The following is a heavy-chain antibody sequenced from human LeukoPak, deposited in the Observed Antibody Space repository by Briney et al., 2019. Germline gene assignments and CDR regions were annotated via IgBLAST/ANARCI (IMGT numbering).Heavy chain of an antibody. V-gene: IGHV3-30-3*01. CDR1: GFTFSSYA. Sequence: GGSLRLSCAASGFTFSSYAMHWVRQAPGKGLEWVAVISYDGSNKYYADSVKGRFTISRDNSKNTLYLQMNSLRAEDTAVYYCARGSYGDYGVVDHWGQGTLVTVSS. CDR3: ARGSYGDYGVVDH. D-gene: IGHD4-17*01. J-gene: IGHJ4*02. CDR2: ISYDGSNK.